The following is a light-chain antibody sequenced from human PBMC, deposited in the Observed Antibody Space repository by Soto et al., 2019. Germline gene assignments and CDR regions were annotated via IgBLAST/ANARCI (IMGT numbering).Light chain of an antibody. J-gene: IGKJ5*01. CDR2: DAS. V-gene: IGKV3-11*01. CDR3: QQRSNWPSVT. CDR1: QSVSSY. Sequence: EIVLTHSPGTLSLSLGERATLSCRASQSVSSYLAWYQQKPGQAPRLLIYDASNRATGIPARFSGSGSGTDFTLTISSLEPEDFAVYYCQQRSNWPSVTFGQGTRLEIK.